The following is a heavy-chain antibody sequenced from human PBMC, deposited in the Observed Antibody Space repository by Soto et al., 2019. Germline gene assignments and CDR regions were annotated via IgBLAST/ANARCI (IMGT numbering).Heavy chain of an antibody. J-gene: IGHJ3*02. Sequence: QVQLQESGSGLVRPSQTLSLTCTVSGGSISGGYSWGWIRQPPGKGLEWIGYIYHTGSSHYSPSLKNRVTMSVDKSKNHFSLGLTSVTAADTAVYFCAKEGDYSAFDIWGQGTMVIVSS. CDR1: GGSISGGYS. CDR2: IYHTGSS. CDR3: AKEGDYSAFDI. D-gene: IGHD4-17*01. V-gene: IGHV4-30-2*01.